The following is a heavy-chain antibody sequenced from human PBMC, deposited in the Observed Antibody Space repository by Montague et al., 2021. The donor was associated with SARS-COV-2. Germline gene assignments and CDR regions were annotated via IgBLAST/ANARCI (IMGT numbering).Heavy chain of an antibody. CDR1: GGSFSTYS. Sequence: SETLSLTCAVHGGSFSTYSWNWIRHPPGKGLEWIGEIHHGGSTNYNPYLKSRVPISADTSKNQFPLELTSVAAADTAVYYCARLGDGVVPSPILGVGPYYSYYYMDVWGKGTTVTVSS. CDR3: ARLGDGVVPSPILGVGPYYSYYYMDV. CDR2: IHHGGST. D-gene: IGHD3-10*01. V-gene: IGHV4-34*01. J-gene: IGHJ6*03.